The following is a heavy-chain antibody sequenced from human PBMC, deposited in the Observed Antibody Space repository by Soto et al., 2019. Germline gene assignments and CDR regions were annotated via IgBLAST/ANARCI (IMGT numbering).Heavy chain of an antibody. V-gene: IGHV1-69*06. J-gene: IGHJ6*02. CDR3: ANRGYDILTGQPTYYYGMDV. CDR2: IIPIFGTA. CDR1: GGTFSSYA. D-gene: IGHD3-9*01. Sequence: ASVKVSCKASGGTFSSYAISWVRQAPGQGLEWMGGIIPIFGTANYAQKFQGRVTITADKSTSTAYMELSSLRSEDTAVYYCANRGYDILTGQPTYYYGMDVWGQGTTVTVSS.